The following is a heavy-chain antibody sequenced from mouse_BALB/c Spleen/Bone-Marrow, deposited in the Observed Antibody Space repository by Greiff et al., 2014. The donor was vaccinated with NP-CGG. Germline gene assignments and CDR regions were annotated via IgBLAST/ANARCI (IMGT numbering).Heavy chain of an antibody. D-gene: IGHD2-4*01. CDR3: ARHAYYDQTEVSFVY. J-gene: IGHJ3*01. CDR1: GFTFNNYG. V-gene: IGHV5-9-2*01. CDR2: ISGGGSYT. Sequence: EVQRVESGGGSVKSGGSLKLSCAASGFTFNNYGMSWVRQTPEKRLEWVATISGGGSYTFYPDSVKGRFTISRDNAKNDLYLQLSSLRSEDTALYYCARHAYYDQTEVSFVYWGQGTLVTVSA.